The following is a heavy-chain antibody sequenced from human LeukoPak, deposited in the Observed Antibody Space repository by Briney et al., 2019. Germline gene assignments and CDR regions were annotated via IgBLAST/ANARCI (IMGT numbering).Heavy chain of an antibody. V-gene: IGHV4-59*01. CDR2: IYYSGST. D-gene: IGHD6-13*01. Sequence: SGTLSLTCTVSGGSISSYYWSWIRQPPGKGLEWIGYIYYSGSTNYNPSLKSRVTISVDTSKNQFSLKLSSVTAADTAVYYCARVRPDIAAAGTRGFDYWGQGTLVTVSS. CDR3: ARVRPDIAAAGTRGFDY. J-gene: IGHJ4*02. CDR1: GGSISSYY.